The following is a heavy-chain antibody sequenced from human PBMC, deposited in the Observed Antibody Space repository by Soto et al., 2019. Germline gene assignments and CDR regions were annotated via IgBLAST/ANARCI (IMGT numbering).Heavy chain of an antibody. D-gene: IGHD6-6*01. V-gene: IGHV1-69*13. CDR2: IIPIFGTA. Sequence: SVKVSCKASGGTFSSYAISWVRQAPGQGLEWMGGIIPIFGTANYAQKFQGRVTITADESTSTAYMELSSLRSEDTAVYYCARDGDDSSSSSDYWGQGTLVTVSS. J-gene: IGHJ4*02. CDR1: GGTFSSYA. CDR3: ARDGDDSSSSSDY.